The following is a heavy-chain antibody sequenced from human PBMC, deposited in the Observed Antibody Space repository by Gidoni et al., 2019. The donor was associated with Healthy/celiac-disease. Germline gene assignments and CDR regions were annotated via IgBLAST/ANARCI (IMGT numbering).Heavy chain of an antibody. CDR3: AKDRVHGEGGDGMDV. CDR2: ISYDGSNK. Sequence: QVQLVESGGGVVQPGRSLRLSCAASGFPFSSYGMHWVRQAPGKGLEWVAVISYDGSNKYYADSVKGRFTISRDNSKNTLYLQMNSLRAEDTAVYYCAKDRVHGEGGDGMDVWGQGTTVTVSS. J-gene: IGHJ6*02. D-gene: IGHD3-16*01. CDR1: GFPFSSYG. V-gene: IGHV3-30*18.